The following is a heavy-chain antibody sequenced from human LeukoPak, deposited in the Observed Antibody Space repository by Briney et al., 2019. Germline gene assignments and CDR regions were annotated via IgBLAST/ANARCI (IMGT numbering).Heavy chain of an antibody. CDR3: ARLGTRRILDY. V-gene: IGHV4-59*08. CDR2: IYYSGST. Sequence: SETLSLTCTVSGGSISSYYWSWIRQPPGKGLEWIGYIYYSGSTNYNPSLKSRVTISVDTSKNQFSLKLSSVTAADTAVYYCARLGTRRILDYWGQGTLATVSS. D-gene: IGHD2-15*01. J-gene: IGHJ4*02. CDR1: GGSISSYY.